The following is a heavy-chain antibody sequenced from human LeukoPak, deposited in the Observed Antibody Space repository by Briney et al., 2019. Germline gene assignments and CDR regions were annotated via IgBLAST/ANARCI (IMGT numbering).Heavy chain of an antibody. CDR1: GGSISSGGYY. CDR3: ARGTEYLGVADY. V-gene: IGHV4-31*03. Sequence: SETLSLTCTVSGGSISSGGYYWSWIRQHPGKGLEWIGYIYYSGSTYYNPSLKSRVTISVDTSKNQSSLKLSSVTAADTAVYYCARGTEYLGVADYWGQGTLVTVSS. CDR2: IYYSGST. D-gene: IGHD3-10*01. J-gene: IGHJ4*02.